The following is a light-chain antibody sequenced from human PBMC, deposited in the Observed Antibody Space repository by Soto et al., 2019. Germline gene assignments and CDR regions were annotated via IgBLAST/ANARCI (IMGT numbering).Light chain of an antibody. V-gene: IGLV2-14*01. J-gene: IGLJ1*01. Sequence: QSALTQRASVSGSPGQSITISCTGTSSDVGGYNYVSWYQQHPDKAPKLMIYDVSNRPSGVSNRFSGSKSGNTASLTISGLQADDEADYYCSSYVAGSTPFVFGTGTKLTVL. CDR1: SSDVGGYNY. CDR2: DVS. CDR3: SSYVAGSTPFV.